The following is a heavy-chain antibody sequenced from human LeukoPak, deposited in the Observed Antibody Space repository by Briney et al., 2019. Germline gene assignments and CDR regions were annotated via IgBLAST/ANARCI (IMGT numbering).Heavy chain of an antibody. CDR1: GFIFSGDW. Sequence: QPGGSLRLSCAASGFIFSGDWMNWVRQAPGEGLQWVANIKQDGSEQHYVDSVRGRFTISRDNAKNSLYLQMNSLRVEDTAVYYCARDGFVGAADYWGQGTLVTVSS. J-gene: IGHJ4*02. V-gene: IGHV3-7*01. D-gene: IGHD6-13*01. CDR3: ARDGFVGAADY. CDR2: IKQDGSEQ.